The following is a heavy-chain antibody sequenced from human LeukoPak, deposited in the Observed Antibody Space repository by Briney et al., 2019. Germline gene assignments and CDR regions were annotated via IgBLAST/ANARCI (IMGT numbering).Heavy chain of an antibody. Sequence: GGSLRLSCAASGFTFSSYGMSWVRQAPGKGLEWVSAISGSGGSTYYADSVKGRFTISRDNSKNTLYLQMNSLRAEDTAVYYCARNRLLWFGELGDWGQGTLVTVSS. CDR3: ARNRLLWFGELGD. V-gene: IGHV3-23*01. J-gene: IGHJ4*02. CDR1: GFTFSSYG. D-gene: IGHD3-10*01. CDR2: ISGSGGST.